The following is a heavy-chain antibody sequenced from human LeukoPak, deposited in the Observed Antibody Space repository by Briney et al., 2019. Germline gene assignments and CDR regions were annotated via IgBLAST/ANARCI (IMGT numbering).Heavy chain of an antibody. D-gene: IGHD1-26*01. CDR2: IKHDGSEK. V-gene: IGHV3-7*01. CDR1: GFIFTNYF. Sequence: GGSLRLSCAASGFIFTNYFMSWVRQAPGKGLEWVASIKHDGSEKYYVDSVRGRFTISRDNTMNSLYLQMNSLRDEDTAVYYCASSGSYRFDYWGQGTLVTVSS. CDR3: ASSGSYRFDY. J-gene: IGHJ4*02.